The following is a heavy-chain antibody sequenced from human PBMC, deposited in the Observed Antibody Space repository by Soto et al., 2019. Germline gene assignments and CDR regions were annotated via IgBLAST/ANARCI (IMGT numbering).Heavy chain of an antibody. D-gene: IGHD1-1*01. CDR2: VYYSGST. CDR3: ARGPFTEYF. CDR1: GASISSDY. V-gene: IGHV4-59*01. Sequence: SETLSLTCIVSGASISSDYWSWIRQPPGGGLEWIGYVYYSGSTNYNPSLVRRVTISKDRSKNQISLTLRSVTAADTAVYYCARGPFTEYF. J-gene: IGHJ1*01.